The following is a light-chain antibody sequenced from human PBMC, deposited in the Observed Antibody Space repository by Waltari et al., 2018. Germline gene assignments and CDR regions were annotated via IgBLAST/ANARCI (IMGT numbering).Light chain of an antibody. CDR3: AAWDDRLRGPL. V-gene: IGLV1-47*01. Sequence: QSVLTQPPSASGTPGQRVTISCSGSGSNLRTNYPYWYQQLPGIAPRLLTHRDNQRPPGVPDRFSGSQSGTSASLAISGLRSEDEADYYCAAWDDRLRGPLFGGGTKLTVL. CDR2: RDN. CDR1: GSNLRTNY. J-gene: IGLJ2*01.